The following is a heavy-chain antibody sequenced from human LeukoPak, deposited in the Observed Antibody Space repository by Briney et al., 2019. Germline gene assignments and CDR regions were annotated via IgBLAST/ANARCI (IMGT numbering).Heavy chain of an antibody. CDR2: ISSSSSYI. Sequence: GGSLRLSCAASGFTFSSYSMNWVRQAPGKGLEWVSSISSSSSYIYYADSVKGRFTISRDNAKNSLYLQMNSLRAEDTAVYYCARDPGIAAAGEAWGGPYFDYWGQGTLVTVSS. J-gene: IGHJ4*02. CDR1: GFTFSSYS. V-gene: IGHV3-21*01. CDR3: ARDPGIAAAGEAWGGPYFDY. D-gene: IGHD6-13*01.